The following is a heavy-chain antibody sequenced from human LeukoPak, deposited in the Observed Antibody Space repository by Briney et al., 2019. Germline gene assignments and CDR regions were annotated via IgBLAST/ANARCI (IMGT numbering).Heavy chain of an antibody. J-gene: IGHJ4*02. CDR1: GGPISSYY. D-gene: IGHD1-26*01. Sequence: KPSETLSLTCTVSGGPISSYYWSWIRQPPGKGLEWIGYIYYSGSTNYNPSLKSRVTISVDTSKNQFSLKLSSVTAADTAVYYCARFATESGSYQTFDYWGQGTLVTVSS. V-gene: IGHV4-59*01. CDR2: IYYSGST. CDR3: ARFATESGSYQTFDY.